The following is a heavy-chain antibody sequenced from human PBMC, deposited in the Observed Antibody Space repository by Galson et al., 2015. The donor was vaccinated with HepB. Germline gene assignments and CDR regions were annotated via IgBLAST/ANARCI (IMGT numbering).Heavy chain of an antibody. V-gene: IGHV3-7*01. D-gene: IGHD3-3*01. CDR3: ARDPLTIFGVVTHFDY. CDR1: GFTFSSYW. CDR2: IKQDGSEK. Sequence: SLRLSCAASGFTFSSYWMSWVRQAPGKGLEWVANIKQDGSEKYYVDSVKGRFTISRDNAKNSLYLQMNSLRAEDTAVYYCARDPLTIFGVVTHFDYWGQGTLVTVSS. J-gene: IGHJ4*02.